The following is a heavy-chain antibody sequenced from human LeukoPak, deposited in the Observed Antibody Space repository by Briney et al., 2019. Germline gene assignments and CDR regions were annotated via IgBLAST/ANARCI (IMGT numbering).Heavy chain of an antibody. J-gene: IGHJ3*02. D-gene: IGHD3-22*01. Sequence: GGSLRLSCAASGFTLSSYAMSWVRQAPGKGLEWVAVISYDGSNKYYADSVKGRFTISRDNSKNTLYLQMNSLRAEDTAVYYCAKDYYYDGSGHRAFDIWGQGTMVTVSS. CDR1: GFTLSSYA. V-gene: IGHV3-30*18. CDR2: ISYDGSNK. CDR3: AKDYYYDGSGHRAFDI.